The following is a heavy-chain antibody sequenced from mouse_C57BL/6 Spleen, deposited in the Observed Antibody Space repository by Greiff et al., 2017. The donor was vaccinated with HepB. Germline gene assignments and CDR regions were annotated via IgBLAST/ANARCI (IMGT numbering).Heavy chain of an antibody. CDR2: IYPGNGDT. D-gene: IGHD1-1*01. Sequence: LQESGAELVRPGASVKMSCKASGYTFTSYNMHWVKQTPRQGLEWIGAIYPGNGDTSYNQKFKGKATLTVDKSSSTAYMQLSSLTSEDSAVYFCARWVYGITTVVEGYFDVWGTGTTVTVSS. V-gene: IGHV1-12*01. CDR1: GYTFTSYN. CDR3: ARWVYGITTVVEGYFDV. J-gene: IGHJ1*03.